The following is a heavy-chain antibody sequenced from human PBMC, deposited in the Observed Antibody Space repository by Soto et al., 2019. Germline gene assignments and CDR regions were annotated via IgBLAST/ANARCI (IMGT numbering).Heavy chain of an antibody. CDR1: RLPVRGNY. J-gene: IGHJ6*02. D-gene: IGHD2-2*01. V-gene: IGHV3-53*01. CDR2: IYSGGST. CDR3: ARDGEVPAGHRGPHYYYYGMDV. Sequence: GGSLRLPCAAFRLPVRGNYMRLVRQATGKGVEWVSVIYSGGSTYYADSVKGRFTISRDNSKNTLYLQMNSLRAEDTAVYYCARDGEVPAGHRGPHYYYYGMDVWGQGNTVTVSS.